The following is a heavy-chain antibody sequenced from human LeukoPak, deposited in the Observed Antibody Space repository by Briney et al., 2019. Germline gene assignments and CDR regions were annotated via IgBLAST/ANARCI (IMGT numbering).Heavy chain of an antibody. Sequence: ASVKVSCKASGGTLSSYAISWVRQAPGQGLEWMGRIIPILGIANYAQKFQGRVTITADKSTGTAYMELSSLRSEDTAVYYCAREPLYSGYDYGLNWFDPWGQGTLVTVSS. V-gene: IGHV1-69*04. CDR2: IIPILGIA. CDR3: AREPLYSGYDYGLNWFDP. D-gene: IGHD5-12*01. CDR1: GGTLSSYA. J-gene: IGHJ5*02.